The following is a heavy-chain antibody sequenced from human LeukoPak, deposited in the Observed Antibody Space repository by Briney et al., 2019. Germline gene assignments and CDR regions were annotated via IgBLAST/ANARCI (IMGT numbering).Heavy chain of an antibody. CDR3: ARDLSYGDYRS. J-gene: IGHJ4*02. CDR2: ISSSSSSI. V-gene: IGHV3-21*01. CDR1: GFTFSSYS. D-gene: IGHD4-17*01. Sequence: GGSLRLSCAASGFTFSSYSMNWIRQAPGKGLEWVSSISSSSSSIYYADSVRGRFTISRDNAKNSLYLEMNSLRAEDTAVYFCARDLSYGDYRSGGQGTLVTVSS.